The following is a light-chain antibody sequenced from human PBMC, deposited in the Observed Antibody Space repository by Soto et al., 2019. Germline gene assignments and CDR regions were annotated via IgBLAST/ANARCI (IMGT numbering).Light chain of an antibody. CDR2: ETS. V-gene: IGLV7-46*01. CDR3: LLSYDGGRYV. CDR1: TGAVTSGHR. Sequence: QAVVTQEPSLTVSPGGIVILTCGSSTGAVTSGHRPYWFQQKPGQAPRTLIYETSNKHSWTPARFSGSLLGDKAALTLSGAQPEDEAEYYCLLSYDGGRYVFGGGTQLTVL. J-gene: IGLJ7*01.